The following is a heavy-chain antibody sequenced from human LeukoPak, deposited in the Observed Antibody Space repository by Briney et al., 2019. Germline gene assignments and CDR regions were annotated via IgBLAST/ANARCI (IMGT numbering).Heavy chain of an antibody. CDR2: ISSSSSTI. Sequence: PGGSLRLSCAASGFTFSSYSMNWVRQAPGKGLEWVSYISSSSSTIYYADSVKGRFTISRDNSKNTLYLQMNSLRAEDTAVYYCAKSPGAVAGTQVYFDYWGQGTLVTVSS. V-gene: IGHV3-48*01. D-gene: IGHD6-19*01. CDR3: AKSPGAVAGTQVYFDY. J-gene: IGHJ4*02. CDR1: GFTFSSYS.